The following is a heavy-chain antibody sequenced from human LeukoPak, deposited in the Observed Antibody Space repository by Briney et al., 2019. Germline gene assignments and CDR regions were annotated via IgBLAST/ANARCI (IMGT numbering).Heavy chain of an antibody. J-gene: IGHJ5*02. CDR3: ARVPAYSAGTGWLDP. CDR1: GFTFSSYE. D-gene: IGHD1-1*01. CDR2: ISGTGSTI. V-gene: IGHV3-48*03. Sequence: PGGSLRLSCAASGFTFSSYEMNWVRQAPGKGLEWVSYISGTGSTIYYADSVKGRFTISRDNAKNSLYLQVNSLRVEDTAVYYCARVPAYSAGTGWLDPWGQGTLVTVSS.